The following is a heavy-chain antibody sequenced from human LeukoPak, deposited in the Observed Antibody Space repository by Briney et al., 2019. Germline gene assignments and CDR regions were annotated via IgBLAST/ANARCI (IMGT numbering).Heavy chain of an antibody. CDR2: INHSGST. Sequence: SETLSLTCTVSGGSISSSSYHWGWIRQPPRKGLEWIGEINHSGSTNYNPSLKSRVTISVDTSKNQFSLKLSSVTAADTAVYYCARGGAIDYWGQGTLVTVSS. CDR1: GGSISSSSYH. J-gene: IGHJ4*02. V-gene: IGHV4-39*07. D-gene: IGHD3-16*01. CDR3: ARGGAIDY.